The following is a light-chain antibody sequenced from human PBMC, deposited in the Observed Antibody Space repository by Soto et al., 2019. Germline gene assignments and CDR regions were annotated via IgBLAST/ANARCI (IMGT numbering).Light chain of an antibody. CDR3: QQYTNWPRT. Sequence: EIVMTQSPATLSVTPGERATISWRASQSISRNLAWYQQKPGQAPRLLIYVASTRATGVPARFSGSGSGTEFTLTISSLQSEDFAVYYCQQYTNWPRTFGQGTKVDIK. CDR2: VAS. J-gene: IGKJ1*01. CDR1: QSISRN. V-gene: IGKV3D-15*01.